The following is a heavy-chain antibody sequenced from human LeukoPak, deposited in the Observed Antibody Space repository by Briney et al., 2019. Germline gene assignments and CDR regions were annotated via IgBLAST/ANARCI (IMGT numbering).Heavy chain of an antibody. CDR1: GGSFSGYY. J-gene: IGHJ4*02. CDR2: INHSGST. CDR3: ARGVGMFD. D-gene: IGHD3-10*02. Sequence: SETLSLTCAVYGGSFSGYYWSWIRQPPGKGLEWIGEINHSGSTNYNPSLKSRVTISVDTSKNQFSLKLSSVTAADAAVYYCARGVGMFDWGQGTLVTVSS. V-gene: IGHV4-34*01.